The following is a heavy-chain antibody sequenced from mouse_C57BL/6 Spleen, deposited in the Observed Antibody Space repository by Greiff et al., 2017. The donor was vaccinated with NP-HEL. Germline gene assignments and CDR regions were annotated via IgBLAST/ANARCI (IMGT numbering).Heavy chain of an antibody. CDR3: ARNLGGYDYAMDY. Sequence: VKLMESGPGLVAPSQSLSITCTVSGFSLTSYAISWVRQPPGKGLEWLGVIWTGGGTNYNSALKSRLSISKDNSKSQVFLKMNSLQTDDTARYYCARNLGGYDYAMDYWGQGTSVTVSS. CDR2: IWTGGGT. D-gene: IGHD2-2*01. V-gene: IGHV2-9-1*01. J-gene: IGHJ4*01. CDR1: GFSLTSYA.